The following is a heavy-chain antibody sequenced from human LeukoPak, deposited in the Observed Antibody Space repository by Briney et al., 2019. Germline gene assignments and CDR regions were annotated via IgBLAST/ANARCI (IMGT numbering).Heavy chain of an antibody. J-gene: IGHJ4*02. Sequence: GGSLRLSCAASGFTFSYYEMNWVRQAPGKGLEWVSYISNSGATIYYADSVKGRFTISRDNAKNSLYLQMNSLRAEDTAVYYCARGGYSGYESAVAYWGQGTRVTVSS. CDR3: ARGGYSGYESAVAY. CDR1: GFTFSYYE. CDR2: ISNSGATI. V-gene: IGHV3-48*03. D-gene: IGHD5-12*01.